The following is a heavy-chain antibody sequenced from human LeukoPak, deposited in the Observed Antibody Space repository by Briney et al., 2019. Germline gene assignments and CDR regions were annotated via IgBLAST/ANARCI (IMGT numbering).Heavy chain of an antibody. CDR1: GFTFSSYT. CDR2: ISGSGGST. V-gene: IGHV3-23*01. Sequence: GSLRLSCAASGFTFSSYTMSWVRQAPGKGLEWVSAISGSGGSTYYADSVKGRFTISRDNSKNTLYLQMNSLRAEDTAVYYCAKGYDILTGYYGWGLLDYWGQGTLVTVSS. J-gene: IGHJ4*02. D-gene: IGHD3-9*01. CDR3: AKGYDILTGYYGWGLLDY.